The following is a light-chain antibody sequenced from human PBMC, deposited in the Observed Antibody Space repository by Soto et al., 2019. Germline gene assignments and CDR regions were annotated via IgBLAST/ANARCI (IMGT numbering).Light chain of an antibody. Sequence: EIVMTQSPATLSVSPGERATLSCRASQSVSGNLAWYQQKPGQAPRLLIYGASTRTTGIPARFSGSGSGTEFTLPISSLQSEDFAVYYCQQYNNWPPVTFGGGTKVEIK. CDR2: GAS. CDR3: QQYNNWPPVT. J-gene: IGKJ4*01. CDR1: QSVSGN. V-gene: IGKV3-15*01.